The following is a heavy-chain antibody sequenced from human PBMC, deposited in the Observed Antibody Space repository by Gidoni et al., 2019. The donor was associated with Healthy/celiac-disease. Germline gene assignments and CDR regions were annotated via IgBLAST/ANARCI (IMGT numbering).Heavy chain of an antibody. D-gene: IGHD2-21*02. CDR2: INHSGST. CDR1: GGSFSGYY. J-gene: IGHJ4*02. CDR3: ARARVQVTAIQG. Sequence: QVQLQQWGAGLLKPSETLSLTCAVYGGSFSGYYWSWIRQPPGKGLEWIGEINHSGSTNYNPSLKSRVTISVDTSKNQFSLKLSSVTAADTAVYYCARARVQVTAIQGWGQGTLVTVSS. V-gene: IGHV4-34*01.